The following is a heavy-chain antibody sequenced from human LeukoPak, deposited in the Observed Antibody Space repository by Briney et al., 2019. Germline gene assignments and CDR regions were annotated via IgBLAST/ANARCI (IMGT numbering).Heavy chain of an antibody. CDR1: GGSFSGYY. V-gene: IGHV4-34*01. CDR2: INHSGST. Sequence: SETLSLTCAGYGGSFSGYYWSWIRQPPGKGLEWIGEINHSGSTNYNPSLKSRVTISVDTSKDQFSLKLSSVTAADTAVYYCARVCYDFWSGYYRTNWFDPWGKGTLVTVSS. J-gene: IGHJ5*02. CDR3: ARVCYDFWSGYYRTNWFDP. D-gene: IGHD3-3*01.